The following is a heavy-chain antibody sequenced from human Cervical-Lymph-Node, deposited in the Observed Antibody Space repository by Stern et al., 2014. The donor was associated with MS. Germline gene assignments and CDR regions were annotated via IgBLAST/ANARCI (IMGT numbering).Heavy chain of an antibody. CDR1: GGKFSSRFA. D-gene: IGHD4-17*01. Sequence: QVQLVQSGAEVKKPGSSVNVSCQASGGKFSSRFAVSWVRQAPGQGLAWMGRILPIIGLANYAQKFETRLTITADRSTSTVYMALSSLTSDDTALYYCARGIVTNRPASTLHNLFDPWGQGTLVTVSS. J-gene: IGHJ5*02. CDR3: ARGIVTNRPASTLHNLFDP. CDR2: ILPIIGLA. V-gene: IGHV1-69*09.